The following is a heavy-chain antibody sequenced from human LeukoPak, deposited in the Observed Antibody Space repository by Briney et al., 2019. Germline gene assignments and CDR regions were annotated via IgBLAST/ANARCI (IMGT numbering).Heavy chain of an antibody. V-gene: IGHV3-33*01. Sequence: GGSLRLSCAASGFTFSSYGMHWVLQAPGKGLEWVAVIWYDGSNKYYADSVKGRFTISRDNSKNTLYLQMNSLRAEDTAVYYCARDTSTYYYDSSGYYYDYWGQGTLVTVSS. D-gene: IGHD3-22*01. CDR2: IWYDGSNK. CDR3: ARDTSTYYYDSSGYYYDY. J-gene: IGHJ4*02. CDR1: GFTFSSYG.